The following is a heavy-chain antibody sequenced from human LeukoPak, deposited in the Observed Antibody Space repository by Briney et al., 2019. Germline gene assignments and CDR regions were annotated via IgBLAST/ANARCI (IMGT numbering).Heavy chain of an antibody. J-gene: IGHJ5*02. CDR2: IYYSGST. Sequence: PSETLSLTCTVSGGSISSGGYYWSWIRQHPGKGLEWIGYIYYSGSTYYNPSLKSRVTISVDTSKNQFSLKLSSVTAADTAVYYCAGDPGGILTGYYNWFNPWGQGTLVTVSS. D-gene: IGHD3-9*01. CDR3: AGDPGGILTGYYNWFNP. V-gene: IGHV4-31*03. CDR1: GGSISSGGYY.